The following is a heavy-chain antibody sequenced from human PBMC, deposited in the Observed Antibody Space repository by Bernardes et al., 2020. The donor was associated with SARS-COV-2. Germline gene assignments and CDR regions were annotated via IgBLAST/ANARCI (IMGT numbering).Heavy chain of an antibody. CDR3: ARDSSIAVADYYFDY. V-gene: IGHV7-4-1*02. CDR1: GYTFTSYA. Sequence: ASMKVSCKASGYTFTSYAMNWVRQAPGQGLEWMGWINTNTGNPTYAQGFTGRFVFSLDTSVSTAYLQISSLKAEDTAVYYCARDSSIAVADYYFDYWGQGTLVTVSS. CDR2: INTNTGNP. J-gene: IGHJ4*02. D-gene: IGHD6-19*01.